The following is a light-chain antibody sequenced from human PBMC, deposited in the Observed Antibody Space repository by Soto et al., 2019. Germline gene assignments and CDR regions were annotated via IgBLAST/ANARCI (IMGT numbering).Light chain of an antibody. Sequence: DIQMTQSPSSLSASVGDRVTITCRASQSIGTWLAWYQPKPGKAPKVLIHKASSLESGAPSRFSGSGSGTEFTLNISSLQPGDFAPYYCQQYNSYSWTFGQGTKVDI. CDR1: QSIGTW. V-gene: IGKV1-5*03. CDR2: KAS. CDR3: QQYNSYSWT. J-gene: IGKJ1*01.